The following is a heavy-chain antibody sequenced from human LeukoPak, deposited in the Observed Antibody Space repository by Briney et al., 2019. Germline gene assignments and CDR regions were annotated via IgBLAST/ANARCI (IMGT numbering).Heavy chain of an antibody. J-gene: IGHJ4*02. CDR1: GYTFTSYY. V-gene: IGHV1-46*01. CDR2: INPSGGST. Sequence: AASVKVSCKASGYTFTSYYMHWVRQAPGQGLEWMGIINPSGGSTSYAQKFQGRVTMTRDTSTNTVYMELSSLRSEDTAVYFCARATLSDYYFNYWGQGTLVTVPS. CDR3: ARATLSDYYFNY.